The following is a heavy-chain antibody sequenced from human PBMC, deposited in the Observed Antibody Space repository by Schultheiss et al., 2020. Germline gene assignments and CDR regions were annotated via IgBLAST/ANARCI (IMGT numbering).Heavy chain of an antibody. J-gene: IGHJ6*02. Sequence: GESLKISCAASGFTFSSYWMHWVRQAPGKGLVWVSRINSDGSSTSYADSVKGRFTISRDNAKNTLYLQMNSLRAEDTAVYYCATSTYHGQWLVRGYYGMDVWGQGTTVTVSS. V-gene: IGHV3-74*01. D-gene: IGHD6-19*01. CDR1: GFTFSSYW. CDR2: INSDGSST. CDR3: ATSTYHGQWLVRGYYGMDV.